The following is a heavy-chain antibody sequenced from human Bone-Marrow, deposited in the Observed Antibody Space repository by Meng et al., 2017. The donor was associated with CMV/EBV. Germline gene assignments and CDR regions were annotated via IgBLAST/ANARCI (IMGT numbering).Heavy chain of an antibody. J-gene: IGHJ5*02. D-gene: IGHD2-2*01. CDR3: ARDLQYCGSTSCYDDCLDP. V-gene: IGHV1-18*01. Sequence: ASVKVSCKASGYTFTDYGISWVRQAPGQGLEWMGWISAYNGDTNYARNLRGRVTMTTDTSTTTAYMELRSLRSDDTAVYYCARDLQYCGSTSCYDDCLDPWGQGTLVTVSS. CDR1: GYTFTDYG. CDR2: ISAYNGDT.